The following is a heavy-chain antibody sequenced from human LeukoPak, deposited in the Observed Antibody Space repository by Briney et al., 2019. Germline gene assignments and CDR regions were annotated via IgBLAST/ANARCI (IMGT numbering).Heavy chain of an antibody. V-gene: IGHV6-1*01. J-gene: IGHJ4*02. CDR2: AYYRSKWYN. CDR1: GDSVSSNSAA. CDR3: ARTDCSGGSCYLDY. Sequence: SQTLSLTCAISGDSVSSNSAAWNWIRQSPSRGLEWLGRAYYRSKWYNDYAVSVKSRITINPDTSRNQFSLQLNSVTPEDTAVYYCARTDCSGGSCYLDYWGQGTLVTVSS. D-gene: IGHD2-15*01.